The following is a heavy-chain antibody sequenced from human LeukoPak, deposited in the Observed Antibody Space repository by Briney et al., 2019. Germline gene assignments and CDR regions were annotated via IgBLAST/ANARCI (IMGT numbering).Heavy chain of an antibody. CDR1: GFTFSSYW. D-gene: IGHD2-21*01. J-gene: IGHJ4*02. Sequence: GGSLRLSCAASGFTFSSYWMSWVRQAPGKGLEWVANINQDGSEQYYVDSVKGRFTISRDNAKNSLYLQMNSLRAEDTAVYYCARIIVVRCFDYWSQGTLVTVSS. V-gene: IGHV3-7*01. CDR2: INQDGSEQ. CDR3: ARIIVVRCFDY.